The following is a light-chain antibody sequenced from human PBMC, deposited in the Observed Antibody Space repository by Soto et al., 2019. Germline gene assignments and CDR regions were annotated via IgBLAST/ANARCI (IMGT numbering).Light chain of an antibody. CDR2: GAS. CDR1: QSVSSN. V-gene: IGKV3-15*01. J-gene: IGKJ1*01. CDR3: QHYNNWPPWT. Sequence: EIVMTQSPATLSVSPGERATLSCRASQSVSSNLAWYQQKPGQAPRLLIYGASTRATGIPARFSGSGSGTEFTLTISSLQSEDVAVYYCQHYNNWPPWTFGHGTKVEVK.